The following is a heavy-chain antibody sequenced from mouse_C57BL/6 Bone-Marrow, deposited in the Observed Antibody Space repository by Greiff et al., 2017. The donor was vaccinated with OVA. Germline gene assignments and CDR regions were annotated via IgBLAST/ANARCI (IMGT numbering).Heavy chain of an antibody. D-gene: IGHD1-1*01. V-gene: IGHV5-4*01. CDR2: ISDGGSYT. CDR3: ARENSSSLYYAMDY. J-gene: IGHJ4*01. CDR1: GFTFSSYA. Sequence: EVKLVESGGGLVKPGGSLKLSCAASGFTFSSYAMSWVRQTPEKRLEWVATISDGGSYTYYPDNVKGRFTISRDNAKNNLYLQMSHLKSEDTAMYYCARENSSSLYYAMDYWGQGTSVTVSS.